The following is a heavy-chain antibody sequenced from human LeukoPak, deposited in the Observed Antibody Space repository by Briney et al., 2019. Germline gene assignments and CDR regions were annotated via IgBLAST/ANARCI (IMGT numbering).Heavy chain of an antibody. CDR3: ARKSSAAAGYHDAFDI. Sequence: RASVKVSCKSSGDTFSSYAISWVRQAPGQGLEWMGGIIPIFGTVNYAQKFQGRVTITADESTSTAYMELSSLRSEDTAVYYCARKSSAAAGYHDAFDIWGQGTMVTVSS. V-gene: IGHV1-69*13. D-gene: IGHD6-13*01. CDR2: IIPIFGTV. J-gene: IGHJ3*02. CDR1: GDTFSSYA.